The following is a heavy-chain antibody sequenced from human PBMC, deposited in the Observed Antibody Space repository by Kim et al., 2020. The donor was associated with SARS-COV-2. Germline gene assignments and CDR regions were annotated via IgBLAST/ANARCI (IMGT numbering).Heavy chain of an antibody. J-gene: IGHJ4*02. D-gene: IGHD1-26*01. CDR1: GYTFTSYA. Sequence: ASVKVSCKASGYTFTSYAMHWVRQAPGQRLEWMGWINAGNGNTKYSQKFQGRVTITRDTSASTAYMELSSLRSEDTAVYYCARGGRFGQVGATTYWGQGTLVTVSS. CDR2: INAGNGNT. CDR3: ARGGRFGQVGATTY. V-gene: IGHV1-3*01.